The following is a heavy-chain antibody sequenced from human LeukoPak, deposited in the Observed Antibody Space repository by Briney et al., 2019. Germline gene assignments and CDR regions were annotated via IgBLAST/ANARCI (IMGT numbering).Heavy chain of an antibody. CDR2: INYSGST. V-gene: IGHV4-39*02. Sequence: PSETLSLTCTVSGGSISSSSHYWGWIREPPGKGLEGIGSINYSGSTYYNPSLWSRVTISVDTSKNHFSLKLSSVPAADTAVYYCARGLVTTGRSSFDNWGQGTLVTVSS. D-gene: IGHD4-17*01. J-gene: IGHJ4*02. CDR1: GGSISSSSHY. CDR3: ARGLVTTGRSSFDN.